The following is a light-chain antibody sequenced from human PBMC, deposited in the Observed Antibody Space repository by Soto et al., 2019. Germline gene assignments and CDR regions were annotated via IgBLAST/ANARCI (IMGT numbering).Light chain of an antibody. CDR2: AAS. CDR3: QQSYRTLT. Sequence: DIQMTQSPSSLSASVGDRVTSTCRASQSISSYLNWYQQKPGKAPKLLIYAASSLQSGVPSRFSGSGSGTDFTLTISSLQPEDFATYYCQQSYRTLTFGGGTKVEIK. CDR1: QSISSY. V-gene: IGKV1-39*01. J-gene: IGKJ4*01.